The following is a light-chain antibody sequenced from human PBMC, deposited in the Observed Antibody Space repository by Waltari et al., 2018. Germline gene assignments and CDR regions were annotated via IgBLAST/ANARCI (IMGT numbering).Light chain of an antibody. CDR3: SSTDSSSKV. V-gene: IGLV3-10*01. CDR1: ALPKKY. CDR2: EDR. J-gene: IGLJ2*01. Sequence: SYELTQPPSVSVSPGQTARITCSGDALPKKYAYWYQQKSGQAPVLVIYEDRKRPSGIPEGFAGSSSGTTATLTVSGAQVDDEADYYCSSTDSSSKVFGGGTKLTVL.